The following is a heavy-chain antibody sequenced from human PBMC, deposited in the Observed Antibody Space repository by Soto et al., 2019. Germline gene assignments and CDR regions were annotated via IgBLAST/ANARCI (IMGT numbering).Heavy chain of an antibody. CDR3: ARSTAVAETYYYYGMDV. J-gene: IGHJ6*02. D-gene: IGHD6-19*01. CDR2: ISPSGGST. V-gene: IGHV1-46*01. Sequence: ASVKVSCKASGYTFTSYYMHWVRQAPGQGLEWMGIISPSGGSTSYAQKFQGRVTMTRDTSTSTVYMELSSLRSEDTAVYYCARSTAVAETYYYYGMDVWGQGTTVTVSS. CDR1: GYTFTSYY.